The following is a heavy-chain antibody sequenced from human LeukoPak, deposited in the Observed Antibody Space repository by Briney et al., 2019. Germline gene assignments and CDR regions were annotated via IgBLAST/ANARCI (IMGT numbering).Heavy chain of an antibody. Sequence: GGSLRLSCAASGFTFSTYAMSWVRQAPGKGLEWVSALSANGGDTYYADSVKGRFTISRDNSKNTLYLQMNSLRAEDTAVYYCAWHYSGYDFDWFDPWGQGTLVTVSS. D-gene: IGHD5-12*01. CDR3: AWHYSGYDFDWFDP. CDR1: GFTFSTYA. J-gene: IGHJ5*02. V-gene: IGHV3-23*01. CDR2: LSANGGDT.